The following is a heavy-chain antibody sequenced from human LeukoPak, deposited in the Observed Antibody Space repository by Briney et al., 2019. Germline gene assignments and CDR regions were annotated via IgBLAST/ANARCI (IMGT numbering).Heavy chain of an antibody. CDR1: GFTLSSYW. CDR2: IDSQGSTT. CDR3: ARAVTWIDP. Sequence: GGSLRLSCAASGFTLSSYWMHWVRQAPGKGLVWVSRIDSQGSTTSYADSVKGRFTISKDNSKNTVDLQMNGLRAEDTAVYYCARAVTWIDPWGQGTLVIVYS. J-gene: IGHJ5*02. V-gene: IGHV3-74*01.